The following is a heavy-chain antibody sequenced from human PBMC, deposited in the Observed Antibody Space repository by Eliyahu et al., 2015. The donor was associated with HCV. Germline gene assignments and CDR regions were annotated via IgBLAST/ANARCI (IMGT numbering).Heavy chain of an antibody. J-gene: IGHJ4*02. Sequence: QVQLQQWGAGLLKPSETLSLTCAVYGGSFSGYYWSWIRQPPGKGLEWIGEINHSGSTNYNPSLKSRVTISVDTSKNQFSLKLSSVTAADTAVYYCARGGITIFGVTGWGQGTLVTVSS. CDR1: GGSFSGYY. V-gene: IGHV4-34*01. CDR3: ARGGITIFGVTG. D-gene: IGHD3-3*01. CDR2: INHSGST.